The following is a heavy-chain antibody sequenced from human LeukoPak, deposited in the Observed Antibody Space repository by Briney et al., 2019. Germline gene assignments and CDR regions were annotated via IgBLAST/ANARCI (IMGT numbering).Heavy chain of an antibody. CDR1: GGSFSGYY. CDR2: ISRSGST. D-gene: IGHD3-22*01. J-gene: IGHJ4*02. V-gene: IGHV4-34*01. Sequence: SESLTLTCAVYGGSFSGYYWSWIRQPPGKGLEWIWEISRSGSTNYNPSLKSRVTIAVDMSKIQFSLKLSSVTAADTAVYYCARTETYYYDSSGYYLYDYWGQGTLVTVSS. CDR3: ARTETYYYDSSGYYLYDY.